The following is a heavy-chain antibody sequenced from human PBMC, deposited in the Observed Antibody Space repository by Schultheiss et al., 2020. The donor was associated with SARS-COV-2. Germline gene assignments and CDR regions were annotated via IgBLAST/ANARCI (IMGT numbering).Heavy chain of an antibody. V-gene: IGHV2-5*01. CDR1: GFSLSTSGVG. CDR2: IYWNDDK. J-gene: IGHJ6*02. Sequence: SGPTLVKPTQTLTLTCTFSGFSLSTSGVGVGWIRQPPGKALEWLALIYWNDDKRYSPSLKSRLTITKDTSKNPVVLTMTNMDPVDTATYYCAHIVAGITIFGVVNPYYYYGMDVWGQGTTVTVSS. CDR3: AHIVAGITIFGVVNPYYYYGMDV. D-gene: IGHD3-3*01.